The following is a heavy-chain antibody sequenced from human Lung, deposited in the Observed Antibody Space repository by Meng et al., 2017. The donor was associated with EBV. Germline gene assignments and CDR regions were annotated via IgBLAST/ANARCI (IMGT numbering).Heavy chain of an antibody. Sequence: QVQLPQWGAGMLEASETLSLTCAVYGGSFSGYYWSWIRQPPGKGLEWIGEINHSGSTNYNPSLKSRVTISVDTSKNQFSLKLSSVTAADTAVYYCARALFDYYDSSGYYDYWGQGTLVTVSS. CDR2: INHSGST. CDR3: ARALFDYYDSSGYYDY. V-gene: IGHV4-34*01. CDR1: GGSFSGYY. D-gene: IGHD3-22*01. J-gene: IGHJ4*02.